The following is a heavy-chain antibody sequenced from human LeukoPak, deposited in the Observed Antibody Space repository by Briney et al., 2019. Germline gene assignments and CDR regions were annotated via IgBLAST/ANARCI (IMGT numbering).Heavy chain of an antibody. CDR1: RFTFSSYN. CDR3: AREARERGGFDY. Sequence: GGSLRLSCAASRFTFSSYNMNWVRQAPGKGLEWVANIKQDGSEKYYVDSLKGRFTVSRDNAKNSLYLQMNSLRAEDTAVYYCAREARERGGFDYWGQGTLVTVSS. J-gene: IGHJ4*02. D-gene: IGHD5-24*01. V-gene: IGHV3-7*01. CDR2: IKQDGSEK.